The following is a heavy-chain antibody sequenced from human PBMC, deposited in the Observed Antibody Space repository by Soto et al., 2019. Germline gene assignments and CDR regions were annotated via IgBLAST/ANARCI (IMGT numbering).Heavy chain of an antibody. CDR3: ARAGTLDYDFWSGPDYYYYYYMDV. Sequence: QVQLQESGPGLVKPSETLSLTCTVSGGSISSYYWSWIRQPPGKGLEWVGYIYYSGSTNYNPSLKSRVTISVDTSKNQFSLKLSSVTAADTAVYYCARAGTLDYDFWSGPDYYYYYYMDVWGKGTTVTVSS. V-gene: IGHV4-59*01. CDR1: GGSISSYY. CDR2: IYYSGST. D-gene: IGHD3-3*01. J-gene: IGHJ6*03.